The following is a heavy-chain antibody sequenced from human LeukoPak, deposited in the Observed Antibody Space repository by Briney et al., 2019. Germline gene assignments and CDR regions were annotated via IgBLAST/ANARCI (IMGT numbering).Heavy chain of an antibody. D-gene: IGHD2-15*01. V-gene: IGHV4-31*03. Sequence: SQTLSLTCTVSGGSISSGGYYWSWIRQHPGKGLEWIGYIYYSGSTYYNPSLKSRVTISVDTSKNQFSLKLSSVTAADTAVYYCARGYCSGGSCYHGANWFDPWGQGTLVTVSS. CDR3: ARGYCSGGSCYHGANWFDP. CDR1: GGSISSGGYY. CDR2: IYYSGST. J-gene: IGHJ5*02.